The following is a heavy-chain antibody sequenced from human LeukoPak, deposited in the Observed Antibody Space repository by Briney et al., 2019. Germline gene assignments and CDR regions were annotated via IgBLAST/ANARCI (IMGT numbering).Heavy chain of an antibody. CDR3: ASEEGTLDY. V-gene: IGHV4-34*01. Sequence: SETLSLTCAVYGGSFSGYYWSWIRQPPGKGLEWIGEINHSGSTNYNPSLKSRVTISVDTSKNQFSLKLSSVTAADTAVYYCASEEGTLDYWGRGTLVTVSS. J-gene: IGHJ4*02. D-gene: IGHD1-7*01. CDR1: GGSFSGYY. CDR2: INHSGST.